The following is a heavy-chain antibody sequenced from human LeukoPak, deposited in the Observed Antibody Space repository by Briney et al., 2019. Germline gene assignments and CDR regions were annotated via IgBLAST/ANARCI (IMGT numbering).Heavy chain of an antibody. CDR3: ARDVAATGQGFDY. V-gene: IGHV3-21*01. Sequence: PGGSLRLSCAASGFTFSSYSMNWVRQAPGKGLEWVSSISSSSSYIYYADSVEGRFTISRDNAKNSLYLQMNSLRAEDTAVYYCARDVAATGQGFDYWGQGTLVTVSS. CDR1: GFTFSSYS. CDR2: ISSSSSYI. D-gene: IGHD2-15*01. J-gene: IGHJ4*02.